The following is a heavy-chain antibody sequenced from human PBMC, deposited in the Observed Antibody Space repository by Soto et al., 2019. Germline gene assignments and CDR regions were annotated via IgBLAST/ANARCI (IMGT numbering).Heavy chain of an antibody. CDR1: GFPFSSYW. J-gene: IGHJ4*02. V-gene: IGHV3-74*01. D-gene: IGHD3-9*01. Sequence: DVQLVESGGDSVQPGGSLRLSCAASGFPFSSYWMHWVRHTPGKGLAWVSRISGDGTTIYYADSVTGRFTDSRDNAKNTLSLQMSGLGAEDTAVYYCAREYYGLLTGYYNDHWGQGTPVSVSS. CDR2: ISGDGTTI. CDR3: AREYYGLLTGYYNDH.